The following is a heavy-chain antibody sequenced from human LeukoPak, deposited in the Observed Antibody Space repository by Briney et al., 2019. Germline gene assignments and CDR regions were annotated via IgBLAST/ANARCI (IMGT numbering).Heavy chain of an antibody. CDR1: GGSISSSSYY. CDR2: IYYSGST. J-gene: IGHJ4*02. Sequence: SETLSLTCTVSGGSISSSSYYWGWIRQPPGKGLEWIGSIYYSGSTYYNPSLKSRVTISVDTSKNQFSLKLSSVTAADTAVYYCARRCVGATSVFVYWGQGTLVTVSS. CDR3: ARRCVGATSVFVY. D-gene: IGHD1-26*01. V-gene: IGHV4-39*01.